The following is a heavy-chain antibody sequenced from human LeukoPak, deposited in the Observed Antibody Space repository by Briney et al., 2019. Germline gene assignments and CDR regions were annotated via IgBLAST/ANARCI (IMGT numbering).Heavy chain of an antibody. CDR1: GFTFTSSA. CDR3: ARLRGYSYGYDY. Sequence: SVKVSCKASGFTFTSSAMQWVRQARGQRLEWIGWIVVGSGNTNYAQKFQERVTITRDMSTSTAYMELSSLRSEDTAVYYCARLRGYSYGYDYWGQGTLVTVSS. CDR2: IVVGSGNT. V-gene: IGHV1-58*02. J-gene: IGHJ4*02. D-gene: IGHD5-18*01.